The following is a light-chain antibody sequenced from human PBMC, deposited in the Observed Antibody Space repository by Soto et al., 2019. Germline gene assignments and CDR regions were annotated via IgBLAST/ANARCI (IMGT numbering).Light chain of an antibody. J-gene: IGKJ2*01. CDR2: LGS. CDR3: TQGLHSPMYY. Sequence: DIVMAQSPLSLPVTPGEPASISCRSSQSLLHSNGYNYLNWYLQKPGQSPQLLIYLGSNRASGVPDRFSGSGSGTDFTLKISRVEAEHVGDYYCTQGLHSPMYYFGPGTRVDIX. CDR1: QSLLHSNGYNY. V-gene: IGKV2-28*01.